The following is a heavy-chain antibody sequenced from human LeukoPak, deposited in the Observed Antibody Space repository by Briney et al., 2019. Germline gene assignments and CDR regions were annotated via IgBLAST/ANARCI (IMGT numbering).Heavy chain of an antibody. V-gene: IGHV4-39*01. CDR2: ISSDGTA. D-gene: IGHD1-26*01. CDR1: GGSINTATFD. Sequence: SETLSLTCAVSGGSINTATFDWGWIRQAPGRDIEWIATISSDGTAYYNPSLMSRVTISIDTSMNQFSLDLTSVTAADTGLFYCARFKGGTGFDYWGQGILVIVSS. CDR3: ARFKGGTGFDY. J-gene: IGHJ4*02.